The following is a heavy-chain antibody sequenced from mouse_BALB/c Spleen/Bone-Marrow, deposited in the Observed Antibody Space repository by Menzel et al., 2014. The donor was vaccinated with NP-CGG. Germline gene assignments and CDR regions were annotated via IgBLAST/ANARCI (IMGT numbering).Heavy chain of an antibody. Sequence: EVQLQQSGPELVKPGASVKITCKASGYTFTDYNMDWVKQSHGKSLEWIGNINPNNGGTVYNQKFKGKAALTVDKSSTTAYMELRSLTSEDTAVYYCARAGYYTLFAYWGQGTLVTVSA. D-gene: IGHD2-3*01. CDR1: GYTFTDYN. CDR3: ARAGYYTLFAY. V-gene: IGHV1-18*01. J-gene: IGHJ3*01. CDR2: INPNNGGT.